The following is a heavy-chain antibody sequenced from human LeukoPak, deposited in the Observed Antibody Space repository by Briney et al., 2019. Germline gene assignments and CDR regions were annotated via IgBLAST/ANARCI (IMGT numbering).Heavy chain of an antibody. J-gene: IGHJ6*02. Sequence: GGSLRLSCAASGFTFSSYAMSWVRQAPGKGLEWVSAISGSGGSTYYADSVKGRFTISRDNSKNTLYLQMNSLRAEDTAVYYCAKGSGYCSSTSCYYYYGMDVWGQGTTVTVSS. CDR2: ISGSGGST. CDR1: GFTFSSYA. D-gene: IGHD2-2*01. CDR3: AKGSGYCSSTSCYYYYGMDV. V-gene: IGHV3-23*01.